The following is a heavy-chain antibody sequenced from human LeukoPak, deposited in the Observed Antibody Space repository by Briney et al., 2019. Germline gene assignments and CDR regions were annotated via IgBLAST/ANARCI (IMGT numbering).Heavy chain of an antibody. Sequence: GRSLRLSCAASGFTFSSYGMHWVRQAPGKGLEWVAVISYDGSNKYYADSVKSRFTISRDNSKNTLYLQMNSLRAEDTAVYYCAKTTPDIVVVPAAIRDYWGQGTLVTVSS. CDR3: AKTTPDIVVVPAAIRDY. V-gene: IGHV3-30*18. CDR2: ISYDGSNK. CDR1: GFTFSSYG. D-gene: IGHD2-2*02. J-gene: IGHJ4*02.